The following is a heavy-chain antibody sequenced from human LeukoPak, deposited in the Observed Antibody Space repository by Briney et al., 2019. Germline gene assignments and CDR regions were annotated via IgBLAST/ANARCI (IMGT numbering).Heavy chain of an antibody. D-gene: IGHD3-16*02. V-gene: IGHV4-39*07. CDR3: ARIVSKSKKTYPWGSYRPRGMDV. CDR1: GDSISSSGYY. Sequence: PSETLSLTCSVSGDSISSSGYYWDWIRQPPGKGLEWIGEINHSGSTNYNPSLKSRVTISVDTSKNQFSLKLSSVTAADTAVYYCARIVSKSKKTYPWGSYRPRGMDVWGQGTTVTVSS. J-gene: IGHJ6*02. CDR2: INHSGST.